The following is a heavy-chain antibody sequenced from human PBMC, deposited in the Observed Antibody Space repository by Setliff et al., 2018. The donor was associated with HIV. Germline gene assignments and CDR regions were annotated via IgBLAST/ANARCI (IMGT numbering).Heavy chain of an antibody. CDR3: ARDRVGSRHDAFEI. V-gene: IGHV4-38-2*02. CDR1: GYYISSGYY. Sequence: SLTCAVSGYYISSGYYWAWIRQPPGKGLEWIGSIYHSGITYYSPSLKSRVTISVDTSKNQFSLKVSSVTAADTAVYYCARDRVGSRHDAFEIWGQGTMVTVSS. CDR2: IYHSGIT. D-gene: IGHD1-26*01. J-gene: IGHJ3*02.